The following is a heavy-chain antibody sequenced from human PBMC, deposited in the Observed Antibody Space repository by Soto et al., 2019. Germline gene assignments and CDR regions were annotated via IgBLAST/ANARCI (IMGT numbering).Heavy chain of an antibody. V-gene: IGHV3-30*18. CDR1: GFTFSSYG. D-gene: IGHD2-21*02. J-gene: IGHJ4*02. Sequence: PGGSLRLSCVASGFTFSSYGMHWVRQAPGKGLEWVALISYDGSNKYYADSVKGRFTISRDNPKNTLYLQMNSLTAEDTAVYYCAKVPREYCGDDCYNNFWGQGTLVTVSS. CDR3: AKVPREYCGDDCYNNF. CDR2: ISYDGSNK.